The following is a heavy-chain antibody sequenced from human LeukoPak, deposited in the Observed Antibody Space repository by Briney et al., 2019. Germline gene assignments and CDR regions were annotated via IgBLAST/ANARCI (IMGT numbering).Heavy chain of an antibody. CDR1: GFTFSSYA. Sequence: PGGSLRLSCGTSGFTFSSYAMSWVRQAPGRRPDWVSLISANGGTTHYADSVKGRFIISRDNSKNTLYLQMNSLRAEDTGEYYCATDLYSRSGDNWGQGTLVTVYS. CDR2: ISANGGTT. J-gene: IGHJ4*02. CDR3: ATDLYSRSGDN. D-gene: IGHD6-13*01. V-gene: IGHV3-23*01.